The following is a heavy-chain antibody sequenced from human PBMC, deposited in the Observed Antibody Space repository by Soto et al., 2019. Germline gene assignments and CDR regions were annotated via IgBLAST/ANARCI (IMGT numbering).Heavy chain of an antibody. J-gene: IGHJ1*01. CDR1: GFTFSSYA. CDR3: AKDAYYYDRSGHYQIEYFQH. Sequence: EVQLLESGGGFVQPGGSLRLSCAASGFTFSSYAMSWVRQAPGKGLEWVSTISGSGGSTSYADSEKGRFTISRDNSKNTLYLQMNSLRAEDTAVYYCAKDAYYYDRSGHYQIEYFQHWGQGTLVTVSS. CDR2: ISGSGGST. D-gene: IGHD3-22*01. V-gene: IGHV3-23*01.